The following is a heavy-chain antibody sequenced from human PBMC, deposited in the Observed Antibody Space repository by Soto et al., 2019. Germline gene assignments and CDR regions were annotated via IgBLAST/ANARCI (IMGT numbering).Heavy chain of an antibody. CDR3: ARTHYDFWSGYYPNWFDP. J-gene: IGHJ5*02. CDR1: GCSISRCGYY. Sequence: SLTCTVSGCSISRCGYYWSLNRQHPGKGLEWIGYIYYSWSTYYNPSLKSRVTIAVDTSTNQFPLKLSSVTAADTAVYYCARTHYDFWSGYYPNWFDPWGQGTLVTVSS. V-gene: IGHV4-31*03. D-gene: IGHD3-3*01. CDR2: IYYSWST.